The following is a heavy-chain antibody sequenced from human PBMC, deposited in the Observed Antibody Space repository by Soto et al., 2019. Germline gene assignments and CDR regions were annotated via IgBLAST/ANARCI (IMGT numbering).Heavy chain of an antibody. V-gene: IGHV1-69*06. Sequence: VASVKVSCKASGGTFSSYAISWVRQAPGQGLEWMGGIIPIFGTANYAQKFQGRVTITAGKSTSTAYMELSSLRSEDTAVYYCARGYYDILTGPYYFDYWGQGTLVTVSS. CDR2: IIPIFGTA. D-gene: IGHD3-9*01. J-gene: IGHJ4*02. CDR1: GGTFSSYA. CDR3: ARGYYDILTGPYYFDY.